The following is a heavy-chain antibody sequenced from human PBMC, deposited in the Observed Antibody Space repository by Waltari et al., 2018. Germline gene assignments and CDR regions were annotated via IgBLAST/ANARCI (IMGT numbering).Heavy chain of an antibody. Sequence: QLLESGGGLVQPGKSLRLSCVASGLTFSDHAMSWVRQRPGVWLDWVSSLSASGQVSYYTASVKCRFVISRDNSKNTLFLHLNAVTVGDTAIFYCAKNATLGRARYFDLWGRGTLVTVSP. CDR3: AKNATLGRARYFDL. J-gene: IGHJ2*01. D-gene: IGHD2-2*01. CDR1: GLTFSDHA. CDR2: LSASGQVS. V-gene: IGHV3-23*01.